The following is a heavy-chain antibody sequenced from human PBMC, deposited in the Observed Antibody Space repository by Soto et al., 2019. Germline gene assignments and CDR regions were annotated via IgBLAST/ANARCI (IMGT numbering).Heavy chain of an antibody. Sequence: QVQLVESGGGVVQPGRSLRLSCAASGFTFSSYAMHWVRQAPGKGLEWVALISYDGSNKYYADSVKGRFTISRDNSKNTXXLQMSSLRAEDTAVYYCAGGGYCISTSCYLNWFDPWGQGTLVTVSS. CDR1: GFTFSSYA. J-gene: IGHJ5*02. V-gene: IGHV3-30-3*01. CDR2: ISYDGSNK. D-gene: IGHD2-2*01. CDR3: AGGGYCISTSCYLNWFDP.